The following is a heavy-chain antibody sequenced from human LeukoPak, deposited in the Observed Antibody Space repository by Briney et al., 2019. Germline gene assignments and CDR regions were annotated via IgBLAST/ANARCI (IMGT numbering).Heavy chain of an antibody. V-gene: IGHV4-39*07. Sequence: SETLSLTCTVSGGSISNSTYYWGWIRQPPGKGLEWIGIIYYTGSTNYNPSLRSRVSISVDTSGNQFSLKLSSVTAADTAVYYCARVTGYMTEDYFDYWGQGTLITVSS. CDR2: IYYTGST. D-gene: IGHD6-13*01. CDR1: GGSISNSTYY. CDR3: ARVTGYMTEDYFDY. J-gene: IGHJ4*02.